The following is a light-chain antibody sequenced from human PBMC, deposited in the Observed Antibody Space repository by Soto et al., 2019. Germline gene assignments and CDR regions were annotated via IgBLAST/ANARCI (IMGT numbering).Light chain of an antibody. J-gene: IGLJ2*01. V-gene: IGLV2-14*01. CDR2: EVS. CDR1: SSDVGGYKY. CDR3: ASYTSSSTSVI. Sequence: QSALTQPRSVSGSPGQSITISCTGTSSDVGGYKYVSWYQQHPDKAPKLIIFEVSNRPSGISSRFSGSKSGNTASLTISGLQAEDEADYYCASYTSSSTSVIFGRGTKVTVL.